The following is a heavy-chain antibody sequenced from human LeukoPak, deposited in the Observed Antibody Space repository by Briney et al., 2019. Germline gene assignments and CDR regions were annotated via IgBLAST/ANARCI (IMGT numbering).Heavy chain of an antibody. Sequence: ASVKVSCKASGYTFTGYYMHWVRQAPGQGLEWMGWINPNSGGTNYAQKFQGRVTMTRDTSISTAYMELSRLRSDDTAVYYCARELTTVTAEDAFDIWGQGTMVTVSS. CDR2: INPNSGGT. J-gene: IGHJ3*02. CDR3: ARELTTVTAEDAFDI. CDR1: GYTFTGYY. D-gene: IGHD4-17*01. V-gene: IGHV1-2*02.